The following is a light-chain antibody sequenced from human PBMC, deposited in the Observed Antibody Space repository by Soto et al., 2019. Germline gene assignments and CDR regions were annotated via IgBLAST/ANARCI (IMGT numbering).Light chain of an antibody. Sequence: QSALTQPASVSGSPGQSITISCTGTSSDVGGYNYVSWYQQHPGKAPKLMIYDVTNRPSGVSNRFSGPKSGNTASLTISGLQAEDEADYYCSSYTGSNTLEVFGTGTKATVL. V-gene: IGLV2-14*03. CDR2: DVT. J-gene: IGLJ1*01. CDR3: SSYTGSNTLEV. CDR1: SSDVGGYNY.